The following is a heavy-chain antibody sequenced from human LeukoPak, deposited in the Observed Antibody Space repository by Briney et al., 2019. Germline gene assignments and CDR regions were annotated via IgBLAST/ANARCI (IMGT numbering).Heavy chain of an antibody. Sequence: GGSLRLSCAASGFTVSSNYMSWVRQAPGEGMEWVSVIYSGGSTYYADSVKGRFTISRHNSKNTLYLQMNSLRAEDTAVYYCARDYPVNSSSSSRGYELKWGQGTLVTVSS. V-gene: IGHV3-53*04. CDR3: ARDYPVNSSSSSRGYELK. CDR2: IYSGGST. D-gene: IGHD6-13*01. J-gene: IGHJ4*02. CDR1: GFTVSSNY.